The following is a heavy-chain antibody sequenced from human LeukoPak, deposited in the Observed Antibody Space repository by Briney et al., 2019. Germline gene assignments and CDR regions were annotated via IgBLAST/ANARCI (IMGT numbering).Heavy chain of an antibody. CDR3: ARGVEKATINELNY. V-gene: IGHV3-74*01. D-gene: IGHD5-24*01. J-gene: IGHJ4*02. CDR2: IRGDGNDV. Sequence: PGGSLRLSCVASGFTFRDYWMHWVRHAPGKGLVWVSRIRGDGNDVSYADSVEGRFTISRDNAKNMLYLQMSSLRVEDTALYYCARGVEKATINELNYWGQGTLVTVSS. CDR1: GFTFRDYW.